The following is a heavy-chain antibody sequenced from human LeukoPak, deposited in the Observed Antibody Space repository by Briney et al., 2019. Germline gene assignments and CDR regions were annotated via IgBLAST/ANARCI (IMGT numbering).Heavy chain of an antibody. CDR2: INGDGSGT. CDR3: ASGDAHAFDI. CDR1: GFTFSSYW. Sequence: QAGGSLRLSCAASGFTFSSYWMHWVRHAPGKGLVWVSRINGDGSGTSYAASVKGRFTISRDNAKNTLYLQMNSRRVEDTAVYYCASGDAHAFDIWGQGTMVTVSS. J-gene: IGHJ3*02. V-gene: IGHV3-74*01. D-gene: IGHD3-10*01.